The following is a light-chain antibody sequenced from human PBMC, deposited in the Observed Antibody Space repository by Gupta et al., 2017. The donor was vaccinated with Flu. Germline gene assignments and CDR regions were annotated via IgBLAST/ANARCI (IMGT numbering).Light chain of an antibody. Sequence: SSSNIGSNYVYWYQQLPGPAPKLLIYRNNQRPSGLPDRFSGSKSGASATLAISRLRSEDEADYYCAAWDDSMSAMMFGGGTKLTVL. CDR2: RNN. CDR1: SSNIGSNY. CDR3: AAWDDSMSAMM. V-gene: IGLV1-47*01. J-gene: IGLJ3*02.